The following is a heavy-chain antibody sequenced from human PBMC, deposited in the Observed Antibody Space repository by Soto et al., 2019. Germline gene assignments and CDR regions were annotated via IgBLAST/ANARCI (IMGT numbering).Heavy chain of an antibody. CDR3: AASLTSGGFDI. J-gene: IGHJ3*02. D-gene: IGHD3-16*01. V-gene: IGHV3-15*01. CDR2: LTRKRAGGTR. CDR1: GFTFTNAY. Sequence: GGSLRLSCAASGFTFTNAYRSWVRQAPGKGLEWVGRLTRKRAGGTRDYTAPVKGRFSISGDDSKNTLYLQMNSLETEATALYYCAASLTSGGFDIWGKGTMGTV.